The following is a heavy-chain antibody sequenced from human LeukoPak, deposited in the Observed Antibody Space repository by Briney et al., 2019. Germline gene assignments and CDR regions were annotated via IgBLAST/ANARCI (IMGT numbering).Heavy chain of an antibody. CDR3: ARAKGYSSSWSYILDY. J-gene: IGHJ4*02. D-gene: IGHD6-13*01. V-gene: IGHV4-61*02. Sequence: PSETLSLTCTVSGGSISSSNYYWSWIRQPAGKGLEWIGRIYTSGSTNYNPSLKSRVTISVDTSKNQFSLKLSSVTAADTAVYYCARAKGYSSSWSYILDYWGQGTLVTVSS. CDR1: GGSISSSNYY. CDR2: IYTSGST.